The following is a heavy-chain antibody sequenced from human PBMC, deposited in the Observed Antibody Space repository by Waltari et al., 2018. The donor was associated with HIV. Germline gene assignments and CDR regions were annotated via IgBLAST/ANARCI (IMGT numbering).Heavy chain of an antibody. CDR3: ARINCTSVSCYASLDY. V-gene: IGHV1-18*01. J-gene: IGHJ4*02. CDR1: GYTLTRHG. Sequence: QVQLVQSGAEGKKPGGSVKVSCKGSGYTLTRHGMRWVRQAPGKGLEWMGWVSAYNGNTNDAQKLQGRVTMTTDTSTSTAYMELRSLRSDDTAVYYCARINCTSVSCYASLDYWGQGTLVTVSS. D-gene: IGHD2-2*01. CDR2: VSAYNGNT.